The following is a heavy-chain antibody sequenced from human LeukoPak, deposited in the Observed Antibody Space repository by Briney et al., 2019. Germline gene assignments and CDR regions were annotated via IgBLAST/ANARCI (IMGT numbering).Heavy chain of an antibody. CDR3: ARDQSPRWTGYYFDY. CDR1: GGSISSSSYY. V-gene: IGHV4-39*07. D-gene: IGHD3/OR15-3a*01. J-gene: IGHJ4*02. CDR2: IYYSGST. Sequence: PSETLSLTCTVSGGSISSSSYYWGWIRQPPGKGLEWIGSIYYSGSTYYNPSLKSRVTISVDTSKNQFSLKLSSVTAADTAVYYCARDQSPRWTGYYFDYWGQGTLVTVSS.